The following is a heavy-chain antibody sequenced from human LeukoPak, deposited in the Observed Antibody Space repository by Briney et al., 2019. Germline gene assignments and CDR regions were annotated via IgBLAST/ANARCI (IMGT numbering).Heavy chain of an antibody. CDR1: GGSISSYY. J-gene: IGHJ5*02. V-gene: IGHV4-59*01. D-gene: IGHD6-13*01. Sequence: SETLSLTCTVSGGSISSYYWSWIRQPPGKGLEWTGYIYYSGSTNYNPSLKSRVTISVDTSKNQFSLKLSSVTAADTAVYYCAREQLVRWFDPWGQGTLVTVSS. CDR2: IYYSGST. CDR3: AREQLVRWFDP.